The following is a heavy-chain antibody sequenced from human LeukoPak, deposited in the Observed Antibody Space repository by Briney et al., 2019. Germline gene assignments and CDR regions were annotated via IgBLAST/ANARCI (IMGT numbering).Heavy chain of an antibody. CDR1: GGSISSYY. V-gene: IGHV4-4*07. CDR3: ARDATYYYGSGSTNWFDP. Sequence: PSETLSLTCTVSGGSISSYYWSWIRQPAGKGLEWIGRIYTSGSTNYNPSLKSRVTVSVDTSKNQFSLKLSSVTAADTAVYYCARDATYYYGSGSTNWFDPWGQGTLVTVSS. D-gene: IGHD3-10*01. J-gene: IGHJ5*02. CDR2: IYTSGST.